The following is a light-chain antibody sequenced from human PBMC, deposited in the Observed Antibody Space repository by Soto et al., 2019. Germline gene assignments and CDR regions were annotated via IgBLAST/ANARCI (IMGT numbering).Light chain of an antibody. CDR2: SAS. Sequence: EIVMTQSPDTLSVSPGERVTLSCRASQSVSSYLAWFQQKPGQAPRLLIYSASTRATGIPARFSGSGSGADFTLTISSLQSEDFAVYYCQQYNNWPPLTFGGGTKVEIK. J-gene: IGKJ4*01. CDR1: QSVSSY. CDR3: QQYNNWPPLT. V-gene: IGKV3D-15*01.